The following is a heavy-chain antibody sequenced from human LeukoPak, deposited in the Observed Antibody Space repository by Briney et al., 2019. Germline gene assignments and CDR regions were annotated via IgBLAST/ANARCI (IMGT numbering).Heavy chain of an antibody. J-gene: IGHJ4*02. V-gene: IGHV3-21*01. CDR3: ARDKGGDSGWFPSDY. Sequence: GGSLRLSCAASGFTFSSYSMNWVRQAPGKGLEWVSSISSSSSYIYYADSVKGRFTISRDNAKNSLYLQMNSLRAEDTAVYYCARDKGGDSGWFPSDYWGQGTLVTVSS. CDR1: GFTFSSYS. CDR2: ISSSSSYI. D-gene: IGHD6-19*01.